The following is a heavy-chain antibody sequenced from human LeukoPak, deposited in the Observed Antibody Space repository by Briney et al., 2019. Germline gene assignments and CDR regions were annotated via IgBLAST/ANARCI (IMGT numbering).Heavy chain of an antibody. D-gene: IGHD2-2*01. J-gene: IGHJ4*02. CDR1: GFTFSSYA. Sequence: PGGSLRLSCAASGFTFSSYAMSWVRQAPGKGLEWVSAISGSGSSTYYADSVKGRFTISRDNSKNTLYLQMNSLRAEDTAVYYCAKKARIVPAAMVDYWGQGTLVTVSS. CDR3: AKKARIVPAAMVDY. CDR2: ISGSGSST. V-gene: IGHV3-23*01.